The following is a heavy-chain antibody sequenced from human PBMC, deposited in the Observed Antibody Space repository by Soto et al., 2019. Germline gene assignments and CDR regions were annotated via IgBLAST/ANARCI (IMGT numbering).Heavy chain of an antibody. CDR2: IYHSGST. CDR3: ARATTAKGWFDP. V-gene: IGHV4-30-2*01. CDR1: GGSISSGGYS. J-gene: IGHJ5*02. Sequence: SETLSLTCAVSGGSISSGGYSWSWIRQPPGKGLEWIGYIYHSGSTYYNPSLKSRVTISVDRSKNQFSLKLSSVTAADTAVYYCARATTAKGWFDPWGQGTLVTVSS. D-gene: IGHD4-4*01.